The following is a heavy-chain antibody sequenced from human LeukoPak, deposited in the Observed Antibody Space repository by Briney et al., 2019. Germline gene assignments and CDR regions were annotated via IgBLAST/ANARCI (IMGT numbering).Heavy chain of an antibody. CDR2: IISSSSTI. CDR1: GFTFSSYS. J-gene: IGHJ6*02. Sequence: SGGSLRLSCAASGFTFSSYSMNWVRQAPGKGLEWVSYIISSSSTIYYADSVKGRFTISRDNAKNSLYLQMNSLRDEDTAVYYCARNVVPDYYYGMDVWGQGTTVTVSS. CDR3: ARNVVPDYYYGMDV. D-gene: IGHD2-2*01. V-gene: IGHV3-48*02.